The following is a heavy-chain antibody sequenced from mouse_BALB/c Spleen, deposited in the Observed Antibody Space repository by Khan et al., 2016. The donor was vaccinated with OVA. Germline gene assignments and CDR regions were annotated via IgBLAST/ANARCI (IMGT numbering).Heavy chain of an antibody. V-gene: IGHV3-2*02. Sequence: EVQLQESGPGLVKPSQSLSLTCTVSGYSITGAFAWNWIRQFPGNKLEWMGYISYSGNTRYNPSLQSLIPITRDTSRNQFFLQLNSVTTEDTATYYCARDVYYDYDPFPYWGQGTLVTVSA. D-gene: IGHD2-4*01. CDR1: GYSITGAFA. J-gene: IGHJ3*01. CDR3: ARDVYYDYDPFPY. CDR2: ISYSGNT.